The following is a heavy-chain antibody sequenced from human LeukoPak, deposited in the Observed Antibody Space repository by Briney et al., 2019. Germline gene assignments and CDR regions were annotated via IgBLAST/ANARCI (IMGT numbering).Heavy chain of an antibody. J-gene: IGHJ4*02. Sequence: AGGSLRLSCAASGFTFSSYAMSWVRQAPGKGLEWVSAISGSGGSTYYADSVKGRFTISRDNSKNTLYLQMNSLRAEDTAVYYCAKCSVVTAIPSSDYWGQGTLVTVSS. CDR2: ISGSGGST. CDR1: GFTFSSYA. D-gene: IGHD2-21*02. V-gene: IGHV3-23*01. CDR3: AKCSVVTAIPSSDY.